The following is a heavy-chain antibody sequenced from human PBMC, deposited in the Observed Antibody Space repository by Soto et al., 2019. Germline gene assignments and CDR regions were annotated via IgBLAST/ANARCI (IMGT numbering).Heavy chain of an antibody. CDR1: GGSIRSGGYY. CDR3: ARYLLSGSYPSAFDI. D-gene: IGHD1-26*01. Sequence: QVQLQESGPGLVKPSQTLSLTCSVSGGSIRSGGYYWSWIRQHLGRGLEWIGYIYYSGSTYHNPSLKSRVSISVDTSKNQFSLKLTSVTAADTAVYYCARYLLSGSYPSAFDIWGQGTMVTVSS. J-gene: IGHJ3*02. V-gene: IGHV4-31*03. CDR2: IYYSGST.